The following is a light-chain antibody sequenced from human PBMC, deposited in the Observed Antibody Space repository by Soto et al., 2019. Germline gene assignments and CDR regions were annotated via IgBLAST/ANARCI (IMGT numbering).Light chain of an antibody. CDR1: SSDVGGYNY. Sequence: QSALTQPPSASGSPGQSVTISCTGTSSDVGGYNYVSWYQHHHGKAPKLMIYEVSKRPSGVPDRFSGSKSGNTASLTVSGLQAEDEADYYCNSYGGSNNYVFGTGTKLTVL. J-gene: IGLJ1*01. CDR3: NSYGGSNNYV. CDR2: EVS. V-gene: IGLV2-8*01.